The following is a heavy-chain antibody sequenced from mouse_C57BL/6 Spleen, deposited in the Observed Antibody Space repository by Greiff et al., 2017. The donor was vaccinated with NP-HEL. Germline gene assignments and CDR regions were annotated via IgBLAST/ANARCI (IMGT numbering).Heavy chain of an antibody. J-gene: IGHJ4*01. CDR2: IDPSDSYT. D-gene: IGHD3-2*02. CDR3: ARAQATYYALDY. Sequence: VQLQQPGAELVMPGASVKLSCKASGYTFTSYWMHWVKQRPGQGLEWIGEIDPSDSYTNYNQKFKGKSTLTVDKSSSTAYMQHSSLTSEDSAVYYCARAQATYYALDYWGQGTSVTVSS. V-gene: IGHV1-69*01. CDR1: GYTFTSYW.